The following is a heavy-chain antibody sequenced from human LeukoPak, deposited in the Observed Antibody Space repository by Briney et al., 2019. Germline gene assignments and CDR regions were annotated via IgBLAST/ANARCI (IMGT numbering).Heavy chain of an antibody. CDR1: GYTFTGYY. V-gene: IGHV1-2*02. CDR3: ARGASIMITFGGVIGFDY. CDR2: INPNSAGT. Sequence: ASVKVSCKASGYTFTGYYMHWVRQSPGQGLEWWGWINPNSAGTTSAQKLPGRVTMTRATPISTAYMELSRLRSDDTAVYYCARGASIMITFGGVIGFDYWGQGTLVTVSS. D-gene: IGHD3-16*02. J-gene: IGHJ4*02.